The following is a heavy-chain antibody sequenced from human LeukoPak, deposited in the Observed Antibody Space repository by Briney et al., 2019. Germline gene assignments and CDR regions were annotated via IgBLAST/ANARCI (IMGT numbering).Heavy chain of an antibody. J-gene: IGHJ4*02. D-gene: IGHD1-26*01. CDR1: GYTFTGYY. CDR2: INPNSGGT. V-gene: IGHV1-2*02. CDR3: AGYGPSGSFDY. Sequence: ASVKVSCKASGYTFTGYYMHWVRQAPGQGLEWMGWINPNSGGTNYAQKFQGRVTMTRDMSTSTAYMELSSLRSEDTAVYYCAGYGPSGSFDYWGQGTLVSVSS.